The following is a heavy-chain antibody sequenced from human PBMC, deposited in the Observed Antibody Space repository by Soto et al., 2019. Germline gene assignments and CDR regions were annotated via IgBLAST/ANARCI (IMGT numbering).Heavy chain of an antibody. J-gene: IGHJ5*02. CDR2: ISDSGRNT. CDR1: GFTFSNYA. CDR3: AKEPHSSGLFDP. Sequence: PEGSFRLSCAASGFTFSNYAMSWVRQAPGKGLEWISAISDSGRNTYYADSVKGRFTISRDNSKNTLYLQMNSLRAEDTAVYYCAKEPHSSGLFDPSGQGTLVTVSA. V-gene: IGHV3-23*01. D-gene: IGHD6-19*01.